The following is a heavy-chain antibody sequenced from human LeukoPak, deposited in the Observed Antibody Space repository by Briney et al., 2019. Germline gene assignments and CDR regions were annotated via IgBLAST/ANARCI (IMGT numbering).Heavy chain of an antibody. CDR1: GFTFSSYG. V-gene: IGHV3-30*18. CDR2: ISYDGSNK. Sequence: QAGGSLRLSCAASGFTFSSYGMHWVRQAPGKGLEWVAVISYDGSNKYYADSVKGRFTISRDNSKNTLHLQMNSLRAEDTAVYYCAKRDIADYWGQGTLVTVSS. D-gene: IGHD5-12*01. CDR3: AKRDIADY. J-gene: IGHJ4*02.